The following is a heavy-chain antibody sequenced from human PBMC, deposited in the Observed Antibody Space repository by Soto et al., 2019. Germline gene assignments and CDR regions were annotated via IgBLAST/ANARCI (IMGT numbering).Heavy chain of an antibody. J-gene: IGHJ4*02. Sequence: RASVKVSCKASGGTFSSYAISWVRQAPGQGLEWMGGIIPIFGTANYAQKFQGRVTITADKSTSTAYMELSSLRSEDTAVYYCAGDDHCSSTSCYTGGFDYWGQGTLVTVSS. CDR3: AGDDHCSSTSCYTGGFDY. V-gene: IGHV1-69*06. CDR1: GGTFSSYA. CDR2: IIPIFGTA. D-gene: IGHD2-2*02.